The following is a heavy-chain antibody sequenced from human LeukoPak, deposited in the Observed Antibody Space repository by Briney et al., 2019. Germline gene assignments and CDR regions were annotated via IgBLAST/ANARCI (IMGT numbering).Heavy chain of an antibody. CDR1: GYTFTSYG. CDR2: ISAYNGNT. CDR3: ARVYYGSGSYYVAYYGMDV. Sequence: GASVKVSCKASGYTFTSYGIIWVRQAPGQGLEWMGWISAYNGNTNYAQKLQGRVTMTTDTSTSTAYMELRSLRSDDSAVYYCARVYYGSGSYYVAYYGMDVWGKGTTVTVSS. V-gene: IGHV1-18*04. D-gene: IGHD3-10*01. J-gene: IGHJ6*04.